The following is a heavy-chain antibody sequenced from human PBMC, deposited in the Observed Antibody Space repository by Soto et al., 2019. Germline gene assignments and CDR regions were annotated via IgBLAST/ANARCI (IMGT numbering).Heavy chain of an antibody. CDR1: GYTFTGYY. J-gene: IGHJ6*02. CDR2: INPNSGGT. CDR3: ARDGVPAAMAPHYYYGMDV. V-gene: IGHV1-2*04. Sequence: ASVKVSCKASGYTFTGYYMHWVRQAPGQGLEWMGWINPNSGGTNYAQKFQGWVTMTRDTSISTAYMELSRLRSDDTAVYYCARDGVPAAMAPHYYYGMDVWGQATTVTMSS. D-gene: IGHD2-2*01.